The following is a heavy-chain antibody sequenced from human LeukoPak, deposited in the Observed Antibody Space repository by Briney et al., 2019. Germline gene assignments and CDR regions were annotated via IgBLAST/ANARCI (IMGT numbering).Heavy chain of an antibody. V-gene: IGHV3-21*01. CDR2: MSSSIGLI. J-gene: IGHJ4*02. Sequence: GGSLRLSCAASGFTFSRYSMNWVRQAPGKGLEGVSSMSSSIGLIYYGDSVKGRFTVSRENAKRSLYLQMNSLRADDTAVYYCAREFDGSASGAGYWGQGTLVTVSS. CDR1: GFTFSRYS. CDR3: AREFDGSASGAGY. D-gene: IGHD1-26*01.